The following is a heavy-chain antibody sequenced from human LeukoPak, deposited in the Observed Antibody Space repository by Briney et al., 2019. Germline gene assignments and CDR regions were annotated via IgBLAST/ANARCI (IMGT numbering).Heavy chain of an antibody. J-gene: IGHJ6*03. D-gene: IGHD3-22*01. CDR3: ARRYDSTLYYYYYMDV. CDR2: IYYSGST. V-gene: IGHV4-59*08. CDR1: GGSISSYY. Sequence: SETLSLTCTVSGGSISSYYWSWIRQPPGKGLEWIGYIYYSGSTNYTPSLKSRVTISVDTSKNQFSLKLSSVTAADTAVYYCARRYDSTLYYYYYMDVWGKGTTVTVSS.